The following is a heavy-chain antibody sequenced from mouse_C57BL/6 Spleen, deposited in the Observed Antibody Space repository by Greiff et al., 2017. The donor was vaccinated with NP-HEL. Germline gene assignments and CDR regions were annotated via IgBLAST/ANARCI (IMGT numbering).Heavy chain of an antibody. Sequence: EVQRVESGGGLVKPGGSLKLSCAASGFTFSSYAMSWVRQTPEKRLEWVATISDGGSYTYYPDNVKGRFTISRDNAKNNLYLQMSHLKSEDTAMYYCARGDYEEAMDYWGQGTSVTVSS. V-gene: IGHV5-4*01. J-gene: IGHJ4*01. D-gene: IGHD2-4*01. CDR3: ARGDYEEAMDY. CDR2: ISDGGSYT. CDR1: GFTFSSYA.